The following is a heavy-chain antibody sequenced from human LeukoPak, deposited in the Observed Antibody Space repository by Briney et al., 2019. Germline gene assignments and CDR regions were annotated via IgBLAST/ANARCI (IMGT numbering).Heavy chain of an antibody. V-gene: IGHV3-23*01. CDR1: GFTFSSYA. J-gene: IGHJ3*01. CDR3: AKEPGYYGSGRFDF. CDR2: IRGSGDST. D-gene: IGHD3-10*01. Sequence: GGSLRLSCAASGFTFSSYAMSWVRQAPGKGLEWVSTIRGSGDSTYYADSVKGRFTISRDNSKNTLYLQMNSLRAEDTAVYYCAKEPGYYGSGRFDFWGQGTMVTVSS.